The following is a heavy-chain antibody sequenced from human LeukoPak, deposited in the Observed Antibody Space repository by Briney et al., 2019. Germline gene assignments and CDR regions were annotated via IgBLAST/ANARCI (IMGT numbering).Heavy chain of an antibody. V-gene: IGHV1-18*01. J-gene: IGHJ4*02. CDR3: ARARYCSGGSCYPIDY. D-gene: IGHD2-15*01. CDR2: ISAYNGNT. Sequence: GASVKVSCKASVYTFTSFGISCVRQAPGQGLEWMGWISAYNGNTNYGQKLQGRVTMTTDTSTSTAYMELRSLRSDDTAVYSCARARYCSGGSCYPIDYWGQGTLVTVSS. CDR1: VYTFTSFG.